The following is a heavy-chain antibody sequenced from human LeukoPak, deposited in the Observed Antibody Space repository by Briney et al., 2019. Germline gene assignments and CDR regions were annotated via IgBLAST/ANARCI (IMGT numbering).Heavy chain of an antibody. CDR3: ARWCEGCRPDIDS. CDR2: ISGDGRTT. J-gene: IGHJ4*02. D-gene: IGHD2-8*01. V-gene: IGHV3-23*01. Sequence: GGSLRLSCAASGFSFSDHEMNWVRQPPGKGLEWVSAISGDGRTTYFADSVKGRFTSSRDNSKNTVHLQMDSLRAEDTAIYYCARWCEGCRPDIDSWGQGTLVTVSS. CDR1: GFSFSDHE.